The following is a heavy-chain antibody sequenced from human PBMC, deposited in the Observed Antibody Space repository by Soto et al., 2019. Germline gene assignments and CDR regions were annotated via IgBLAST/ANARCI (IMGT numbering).Heavy chain of an antibody. Sequence: EVQLLESGGGLVQPGGSLRLSCAASGFTFNSYAMSWVRQAPGKGLEWISAVSGSGGSTYYADSVKGRFTISRDNSKDTLYLQMNNLRAEDTAVYYCAKPPDYNWNDYWGQGTLVTVSS. CDR2: VSGSGGST. D-gene: IGHD1-20*01. CDR3: AKPPDYNWNDY. J-gene: IGHJ4*02. V-gene: IGHV3-23*01. CDR1: GFTFNSYA.